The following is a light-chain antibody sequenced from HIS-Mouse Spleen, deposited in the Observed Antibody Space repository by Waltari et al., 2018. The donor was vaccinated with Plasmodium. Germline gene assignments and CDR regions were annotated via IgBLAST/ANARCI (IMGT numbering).Light chain of an antibody. CDR3: YSAADNNWV. V-gene: IGLV3-27*01. CDR2: KDS. CDR1: VLAKKY. J-gene: IGLJ3*02. Sequence: SYELTQPSSVSVSPGQTASITCSGDVLAKKYARWFQQKPGQAPVLVIYKDSERPPGIPGRFPGSSSGTTVTLTISGAQVEDEADYYCYSAADNNWVFGGGTKLTVL.